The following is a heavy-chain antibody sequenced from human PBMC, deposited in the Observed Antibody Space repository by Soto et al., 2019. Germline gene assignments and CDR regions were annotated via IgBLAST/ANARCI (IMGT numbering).Heavy chain of an antibody. V-gene: IGHV3-74*01. J-gene: IGHJ5*02. CDR2: MSGDGKTI. CDR3: ARTYVPGIAGFDP. D-gene: IGHD1-1*01. CDR1: RFTFSNYF. Sequence: PEGSLRLSCAASRFTFSNYFMHWVRQVPGEGLVWVSRMSGDGKTISYADSVKGRFTISRDNAKNTLYLQMNSLRVEDTAVYYCARTYVPGIAGFDPWGQGTLVTVSS.